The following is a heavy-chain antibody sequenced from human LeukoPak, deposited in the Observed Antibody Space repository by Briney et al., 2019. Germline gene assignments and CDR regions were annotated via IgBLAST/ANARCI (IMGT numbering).Heavy chain of an antibody. D-gene: IGHD6-13*01. CDR1: GFAFSTYW. CDR2: INQDGSEK. CDR3: ARDRGAAGTGPFDY. J-gene: IGHJ4*02. V-gene: IGHV3-7*01. Sequence: GGSLRLSCAASGFAFSTYWMSWVRQAPGKGLEWVANINQDGSEKYYVDSVKGRFTISRDNAKNSLYLQMSSLRAEDTAVYYCARDRGAAGTGPFDYWGQGTLVTVSS.